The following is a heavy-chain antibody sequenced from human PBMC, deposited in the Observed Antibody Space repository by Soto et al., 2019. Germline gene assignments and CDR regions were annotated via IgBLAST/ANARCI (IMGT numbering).Heavy chain of an antibody. D-gene: IGHD2-21*02. V-gene: IGHV1-69*13. J-gene: IGHJ4*02. Sequence: SVKVSYRHSGRNFSTYSMRYLRQSPVQGLEWMAGIIPIFGTANYAQKFQGRVTITADESTSTAYMELSSLRSEDTAVYYCARDDCANCWGQGTLVTAPQ. CDR2: IIPIFGTA. CDR3: ARDDCANC. CDR1: GRNFSTYS.